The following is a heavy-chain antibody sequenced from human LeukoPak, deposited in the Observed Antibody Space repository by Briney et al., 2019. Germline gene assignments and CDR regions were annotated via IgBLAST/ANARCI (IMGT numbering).Heavy chain of an antibody. CDR2: TRNKANSYTT. D-gene: IGHD3-22*01. V-gene: IGHV3-72*01. J-gene: IGHJ4*02. CDR3: ARERGPDYYDSSGGFDY. CDR1: GFTFSDYY. Sequence: GGSLRLSCVASGFTFSDYYMDWVRQAPGKGLEWVGRTRNKANSYTTEYAASVKGRFTISRDDSKNSLYLQMDSLKAEDTAVYYCARERGPDYYDSSGGFDYWGQGTLVTVSS.